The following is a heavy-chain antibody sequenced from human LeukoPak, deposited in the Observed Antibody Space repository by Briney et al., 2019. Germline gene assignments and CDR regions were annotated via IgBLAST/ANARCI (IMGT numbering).Heavy chain of an antibody. V-gene: IGHV4-39*02. CDR2: IYYSGST. CDR3: AREVSSTAIINY. J-gene: IGHJ4*02. D-gene: IGHD5-18*01. CDR1: GGSISTSSYY. Sequence: SETLSLTCTVSGGSISTSSYYWGWIRQPPGKGLEWIGSIYYSGSTYYNPSLKSRVTISVDTSKNQFSLKLSSVTAADTAVYYCAREVSSTAIINYWGQRTLVTVSS.